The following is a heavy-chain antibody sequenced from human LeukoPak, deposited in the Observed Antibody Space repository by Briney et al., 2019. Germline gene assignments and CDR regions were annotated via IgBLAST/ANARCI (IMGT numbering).Heavy chain of an antibody. Sequence: PGGSLRLSCAASGFTFSSYWMHWVRQPPGKGLVWVSRITSDGSGIGYADSVKGRFSTSRDNAKNTLYLQMNSLRAEDTAVYYCASGRLVGAPDYWGQGNLVTVSS. CDR3: ASGRLVGAPDY. V-gene: IGHV3-74*01. CDR1: GFTFSSYW. J-gene: IGHJ4*02. CDR2: ITSDGSGI. D-gene: IGHD1-26*01.